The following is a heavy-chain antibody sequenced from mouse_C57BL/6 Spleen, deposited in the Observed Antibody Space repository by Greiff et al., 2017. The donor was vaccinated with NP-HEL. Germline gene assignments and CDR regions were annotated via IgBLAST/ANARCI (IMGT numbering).Heavy chain of an antibody. J-gene: IGHJ4*01. V-gene: IGHV1-64*01. CDR2: IHPNSGST. CDR3: ARKGIYYGNYEDYYAMDY. D-gene: IGHD2-1*01. Sequence: QVQLQQPGAELVKPGASVKLSCKASGYTFTSYWMHWVKQRPGQGLEWIGMIHPNSGSTNYNEKFKSKATLTVDKSSSTAYMQLSSLTSEDSAVYYCARKGIYYGNYEDYYAMDYWGQGTSVTVSS. CDR1: GYTFTSYW.